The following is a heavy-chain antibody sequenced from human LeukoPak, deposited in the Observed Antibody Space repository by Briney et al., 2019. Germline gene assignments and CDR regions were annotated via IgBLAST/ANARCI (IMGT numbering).Heavy chain of an antibody. Sequence: GGSLRLSCAASGFTFSSYAMHWVRQAPGKGLEWVAVISYDGSNKYYADSVKGRFTISRDNSKNTLYLQMNSLRAEDTAVYYCARGGTPRGYSYGQIEYWGQGTLVTVSS. D-gene: IGHD5-18*01. CDR1: GFTFSSYA. J-gene: IGHJ4*02. V-gene: IGHV3-30-3*01. CDR3: ARGGTPRGYSYGQIEY. CDR2: ISYDGSNK.